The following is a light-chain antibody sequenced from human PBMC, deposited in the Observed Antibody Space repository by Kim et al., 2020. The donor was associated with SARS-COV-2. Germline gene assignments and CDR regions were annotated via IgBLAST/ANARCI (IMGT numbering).Light chain of an antibody. Sequence: SSELTQPLSVSVALGQTARITCGGNNIGSKNVHWYQQKPGQAPVLVIYRDSNRPSGIPERCSGSNSGNTATLTIRRAQAGDEADYYCQVWDSSVVFGGGT. CDR2: RDS. J-gene: IGLJ2*01. CDR1: NIGSKN. V-gene: IGLV3-9*01. CDR3: QVWDSSVV.